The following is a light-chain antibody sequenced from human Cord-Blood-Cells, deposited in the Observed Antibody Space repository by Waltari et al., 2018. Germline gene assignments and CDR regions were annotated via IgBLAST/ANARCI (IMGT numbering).Light chain of an antibody. CDR1: SPNIGAGYD. V-gene: IGLV1-40*01. J-gene: IGLJ2*01. CDR2: GNS. CDR3: QSYDSSLSGVV. Sequence: QSVLTQPPSVSGAPGQRVTISCTGSSPNIGAGYDVHWYQQLPGTAPKLLIYGNSKRPAGVPDRFSGSKSGTSASLAITGLQAEDEADYYCQSYDSSLSGVVFGGGTKLTVL.